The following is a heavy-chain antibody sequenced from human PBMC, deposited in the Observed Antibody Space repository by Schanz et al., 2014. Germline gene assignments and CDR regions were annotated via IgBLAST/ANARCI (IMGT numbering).Heavy chain of an antibody. J-gene: IGHJ3*01. V-gene: IGHV1-2*02. D-gene: IGHD3-3*01. CDR2: INPNSGGT. CDR1: GFTLTSHF. CDR3: ARTASHDVWRGYIPHYAFDL. Sequence: QVHLMQSGAEAKKPGASVKVSCKAFGFTLTSHFMHWLRQAPGQGLEWMGWINPNSGGTNYAQKFQGRVTMTSDTSITTVYMEVNSLTSDDTAVFYCARTASHDVWRGYIPHYAFDLWGQGTVVIVSS.